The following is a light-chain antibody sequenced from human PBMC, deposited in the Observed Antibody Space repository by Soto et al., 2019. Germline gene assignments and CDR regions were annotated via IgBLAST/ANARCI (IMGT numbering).Light chain of an antibody. V-gene: IGKV3-20*01. Sequence: EIVLTQSQGTLSFSPPQRSNLPFSASQSVRTNYLAWYQQKRGQAPWLLIYGAFNRAGGVPDRFSGSGSGTEFTLTISRLEPEDFAVYYCQQYGSSSWTFGQGTKVDIK. CDR3: QQYGSSSWT. CDR2: GAF. J-gene: IGKJ1*01. CDR1: QSVRTNY.